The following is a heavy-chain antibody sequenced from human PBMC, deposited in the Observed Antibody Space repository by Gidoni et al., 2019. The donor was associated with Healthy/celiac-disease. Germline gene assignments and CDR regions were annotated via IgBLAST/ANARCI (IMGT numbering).Heavy chain of an antibody. D-gene: IGHD2-15*01. CDR2: ISGSGGST. CDR1: GYTFSSYA. CDR3: AKGGPKGIVVVVAATPFDY. V-gene: IGHV3-23*01. J-gene: IGHJ4*02. Sequence: EVQLLESGGGLVQPGGSLRLSCAASGYTFSSYAMSWVRQAPGKGLEWVSAISGSGGSTYYADSVKGRFTISRDNSKNTLYLQMNSLRAEDTAVYYCAKGGPKGIVVVVAATPFDYWGQGTLVTVSS.